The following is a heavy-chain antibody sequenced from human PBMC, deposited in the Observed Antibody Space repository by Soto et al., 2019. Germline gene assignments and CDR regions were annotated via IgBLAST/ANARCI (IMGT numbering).Heavy chain of an antibody. CDR3: ARRLNYGDYDY. CDR1: GGSFRGYY. Sequence: SETLSLTCAVYGGSFRGYYWSWIRQPPGKGLEWIGESNHSGSTNYNPSLKSRVTISVDTSKNQFSLKLSSVTAADTAVYYCARRLNYGDYDYWGQGTLVTVSS. CDR2: SNHSGST. V-gene: IGHV4-34*01. J-gene: IGHJ4*02. D-gene: IGHD4-17*01.